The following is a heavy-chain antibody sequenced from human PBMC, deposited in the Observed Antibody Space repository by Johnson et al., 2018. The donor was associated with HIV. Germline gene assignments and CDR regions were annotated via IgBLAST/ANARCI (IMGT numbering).Heavy chain of an antibody. V-gene: IGHV3-23*04. CDR1: GFTVSSNY. CDR3: AKVGSGWYDPHDAFDI. Sequence: VLLVESGGGLVQPGGSLRLSCAASGFTVSSNYMSWVRQAPGKGLEWVSAISGSGGSTYYADSVKGRFTISRDNSKNTLYLQMNSLRAEDTAVYYCAKVGSGWYDPHDAFDIWGQGTMVTVSS. CDR2: ISGSGGST. J-gene: IGHJ3*02. D-gene: IGHD6-19*01.